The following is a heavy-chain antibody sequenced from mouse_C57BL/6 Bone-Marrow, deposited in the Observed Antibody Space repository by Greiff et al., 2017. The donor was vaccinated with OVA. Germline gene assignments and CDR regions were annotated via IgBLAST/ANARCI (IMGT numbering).Heavy chain of an antibody. CDR3: ARDGYDFDY. J-gene: IGHJ2*01. Sequence: VKLMESGAELVRPGTSVKMSCKASGYTFTNYWIGWAKQRPGHGLEWIGDIYPGGGYTNYNEKFKGKATLTADKSSSTAYMQLSSLTSEDSAVYFCARDGYDFDYWGQGTTLTVSS. D-gene: IGHD2-2*01. CDR2: IYPGGGYT. CDR1: GYTFTNYW. V-gene: IGHV1-63*01.